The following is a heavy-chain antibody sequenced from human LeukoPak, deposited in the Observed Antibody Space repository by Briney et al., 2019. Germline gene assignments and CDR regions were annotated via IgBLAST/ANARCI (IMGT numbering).Heavy chain of an antibody. CDR2: INHSGSI. D-gene: IGHD3-9*01. CDR1: GGSFSGYY. CDR3: ARGFLRYFDWLLPYYFDY. J-gene: IGHJ4*02. V-gene: IGHV4-34*01. Sequence: PSETLSLTCAVYGGSFSGYYWSWIRQPPGKGLEWIGEINHSGSINYNPSLKSRVTISVDTSKNQFSLKLSSVTAADTAVYYCARGFLRYFDWLLPYYFDYWGQGTLVTVSS.